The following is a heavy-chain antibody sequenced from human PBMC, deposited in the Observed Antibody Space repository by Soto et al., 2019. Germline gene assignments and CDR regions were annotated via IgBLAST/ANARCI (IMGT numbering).Heavy chain of an antibody. Sequence: SVKVSCKACGGTFSSYAISWVRQAPGQGLEWMGGIIPIFGTANYAQKFQGRVTITADESTSTAYMELSILRSEDTAVYYCARVLPCPCYGSSSYSVCLAFDIWGQGTMVTVSS. CDR3: ARVLPCPCYGSSSYSVCLAFDI. CDR1: GGTFSSYA. V-gene: IGHV1-69*13. D-gene: IGHD3-22*01. J-gene: IGHJ3*02. CDR2: IIPIFGTA.